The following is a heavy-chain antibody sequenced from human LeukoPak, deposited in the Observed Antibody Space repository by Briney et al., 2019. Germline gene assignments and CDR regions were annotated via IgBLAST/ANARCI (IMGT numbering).Heavy chain of an antibody. D-gene: IGHD3-10*01. CDR1: GFSFSTYA. V-gene: IGHV3-48*04. CDR2: ISSGSATT. Sequence: GGSLRLSCEASGFSFSTYAMNWVRQAPGKGLEWVSHISSGSATTFYADSVKGRFTISRDNTRNSLSLQMNDLRAEDTAVYYCARDRGSTTMVRGVNHYWGHGTLVTVSS. CDR3: ARDRGSTTMVRGVNHY. J-gene: IGHJ4*01.